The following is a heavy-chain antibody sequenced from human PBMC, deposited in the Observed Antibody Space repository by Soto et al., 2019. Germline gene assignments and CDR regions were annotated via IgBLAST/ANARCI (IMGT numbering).Heavy chain of an antibody. J-gene: IGHJ4*02. CDR3: ARVLTGEFAFDY. CDR2: ISSSSSTI. V-gene: IGHV3-48*02. CDR1: GFTFSGYS. Sequence: GGSLRLSCAASGFTFSGYSMNWVRQSPGEGLEWVSYISSSSSTIYHADSVKGRFTISRDNAKNSLYLQMNSLRDEDTAVYYCARVLTGEFAFDYWGQGTLVTVSS. D-gene: IGHD3-10*01.